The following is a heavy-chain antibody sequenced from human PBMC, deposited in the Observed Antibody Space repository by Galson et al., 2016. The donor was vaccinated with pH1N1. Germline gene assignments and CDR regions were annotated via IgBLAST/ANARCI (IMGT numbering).Heavy chain of an antibody. V-gene: IGHV4-39*02. Sequence: ETLSLTCTVSGGSIYSSSYLWGWIRQSPEKGLEWLGSTYYTGSTYYNPSLRSRVTISVDTSKNQFSLRLTSVTASDTAVYYCARDPDGSGPFYYHGLDVWGQGTTVTVSS. CDR3: ARDPDGSGPFYYHGLDV. D-gene: IGHD3-10*01. CDR2: TYYTGST. CDR1: GGSIYSSSYL. J-gene: IGHJ6*02.